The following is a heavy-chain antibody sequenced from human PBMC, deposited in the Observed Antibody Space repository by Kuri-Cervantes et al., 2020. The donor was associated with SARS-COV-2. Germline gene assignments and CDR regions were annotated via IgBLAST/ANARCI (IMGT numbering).Heavy chain of an antibody. V-gene: IGHV1-18*01. J-gene: IGHJ4*02. Sequence: ASVKVSCKASGYTFTSYGISWVRQAPGQGLEWMGWISAYNGNTNYAQKLQGRVTMTTDTSTSTAYMELRSLRSDDTAVYYCARSTYYGSGSYPNRYYFDYWGQGTLVTASS. CDR3: ARSTYYGSGSYPNRYYFDY. CDR2: ISAYNGNT. CDR1: GYTFTSYG. D-gene: IGHD3-10*01.